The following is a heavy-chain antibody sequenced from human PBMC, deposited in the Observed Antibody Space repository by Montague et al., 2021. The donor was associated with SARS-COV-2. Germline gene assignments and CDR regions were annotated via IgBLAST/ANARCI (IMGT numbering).Heavy chain of an antibody. CDR2: MYNSENT. CDR1: GGSMSGYN. J-gene: IGHJ6*02. V-gene: IGHV4-59*01. CDR3: ARGINSAGSYYYHLDV. Sequence: SETLSLTCNVAGGSMSGYNWSWIRQPPGKGLQWIGSMYNSENTSYNPSLKSRVTTSVDTSKKQFSLRLRSVTAADTAVYFCARGINSAGSYYYHLDVWGQGTTVTVSS. D-gene: IGHD2-21*01.